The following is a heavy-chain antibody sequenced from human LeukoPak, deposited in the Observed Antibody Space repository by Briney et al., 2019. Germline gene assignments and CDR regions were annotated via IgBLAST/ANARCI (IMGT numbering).Heavy chain of an antibody. CDR2: IKSKTDGGIT. D-gene: IGHD5-12*01. Sequence: GGSLRLSCAASGFTFSNAWMSWVRQAPGKGLEWVGRIKSKTDGGITDYAAPVKGRFTISRDDSKNTLYLQMNSLKTEDTAVYYCTTKGYSGYDFFDYWGQGTLVTVSS. J-gene: IGHJ4*02. CDR3: TTKGYSGYDFFDY. V-gene: IGHV3-15*01. CDR1: GFTFSNAW.